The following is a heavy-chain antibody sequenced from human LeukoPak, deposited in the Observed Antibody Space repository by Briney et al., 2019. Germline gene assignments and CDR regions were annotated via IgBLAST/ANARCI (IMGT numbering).Heavy chain of an antibody. V-gene: IGHV4-59*01. CDR2: IYYSGST. CDR3: ARVKCSGGRCYRIYSYYYMDV. D-gene: IGHD2-15*01. J-gene: IGHJ6*03. CDR1: GGSFSGYY. Sequence: SETLSLTCAVYGGSFSGYYWSWIRQPPGKGLEWIGYIYYSGSTNYNPSLRSRVTISVDTSKNQFSLKLSSVTAADTAVYYCARVKCSGGRCYRIYSYYYMDVWGKGTTVTVSS.